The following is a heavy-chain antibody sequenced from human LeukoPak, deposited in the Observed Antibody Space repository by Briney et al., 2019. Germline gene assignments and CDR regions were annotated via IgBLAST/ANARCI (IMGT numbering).Heavy chain of an antibody. CDR1: GGSLSSSGYY. CDR2: IYHTGTT. CDR3: ASHLSGTSQFVY. J-gene: IGHJ4*02. Sequence: SETLSLTCTVSGGSLSSSGYYWVWIRQPPGKGLEWIGYIYHTGTTYYNASLKSRVTISVDTSKNQFSLKLSSVTAADTAVYYCASHLSGTSQFVYSGQGTLVTVSS. D-gene: IGHD1-26*01. V-gene: IGHV4-39*01.